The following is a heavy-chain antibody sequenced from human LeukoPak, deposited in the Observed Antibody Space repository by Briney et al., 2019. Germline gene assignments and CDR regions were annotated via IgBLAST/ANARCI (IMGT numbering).Heavy chain of an antibody. CDR3: ARSGYDIIFDY. D-gene: IGHD5-12*01. Sequence: GGSLRLSCAASGFTFRSYEMNCVRQAPGKGLEWVSYISRGGDTIYYADSVKGRFTISRDNAKNSVYLQMNSLRDEDTALYYCARSGYDIIFDYWGQGTLVTVSS. CDR2: ISRGGDTI. CDR1: GFTFRSYE. V-gene: IGHV3-48*03. J-gene: IGHJ4*02.